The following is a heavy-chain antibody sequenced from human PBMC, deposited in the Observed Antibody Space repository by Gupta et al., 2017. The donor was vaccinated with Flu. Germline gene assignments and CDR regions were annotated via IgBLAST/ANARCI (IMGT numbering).Heavy chain of an antibody. CDR1: GYTFTGYY. CDR2: INPNSGGT. J-gene: IGHJ6*03. CDR3: ARDPRYNWNEGDYYYYMDV. Sequence: QVQLVQSGAEVKKPGASVKVSCKASGYTFTGYYMHWVRQAPGQGLEWMGRINPNSGGTNYAQKCQGRVTMTRDTSISTAYIELSRLRSDDTAVYYCARDPRYNWNEGDYYYYMDVWGKGTTVTVSS. D-gene: IGHD1-1*01. V-gene: IGHV1-2*06.